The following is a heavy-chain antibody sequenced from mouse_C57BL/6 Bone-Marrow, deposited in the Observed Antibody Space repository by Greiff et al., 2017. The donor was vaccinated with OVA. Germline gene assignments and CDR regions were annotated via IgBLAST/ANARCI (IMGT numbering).Heavy chain of an antibody. J-gene: IGHJ1*03. CDR3: ARDWDYGSRGYFDV. Sequence: QVQLQQPGAELVRPGTSVKLSCKASGYTFTSYWMHWVKQRPGQGLEWIGVIDPSDSYTNYNQKFKGKATLTVDTSSSTAYMQLSSLTSEDSAVYYCARDWDYGSRGYFDVWGTGTTVTVSS. D-gene: IGHD1-1*01. CDR1: GYTFTSYW. CDR2: IDPSDSYT. V-gene: IGHV1-59*01.